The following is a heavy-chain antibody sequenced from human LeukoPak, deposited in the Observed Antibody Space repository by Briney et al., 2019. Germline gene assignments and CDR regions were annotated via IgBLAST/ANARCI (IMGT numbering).Heavy chain of an antibody. CDR2: IYYSGST. V-gene: IGHV4-39*01. CDR1: GGSISSSSYY. D-gene: IGHD6-19*01. Sequence: SETLSLTCTVSGGSISSSSYYWGWIRQPPGKGLEWIGSIYYSGSTYDNPSLKSRLTISIDTSKNQFSLNLSSVTAADTAVYYCARHEGSGWPNRFDPRGQGTLVTVSS. CDR3: ARHEGSGWPNRFDP. J-gene: IGHJ5*02.